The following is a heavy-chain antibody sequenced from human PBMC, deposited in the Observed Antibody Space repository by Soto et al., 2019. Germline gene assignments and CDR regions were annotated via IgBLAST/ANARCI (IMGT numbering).Heavy chain of an antibody. CDR3: ARADRVRHTWLDR. Sequence: QTRSLTCAISGDTVSSDSAAWNWIRQSPSGGLEWLGRTYYRSRWYNDYALFVKSRITINSDTSKNQFSLQVNSVTPAAPALSYGARADRVRHTWLDRWGKGTLVTVAS. J-gene: IGHJ5*02. CDR2: TYYRSRWYN. D-gene: IGHD3-22*01. CDR1: GDTVSSDSAA. V-gene: IGHV6-1*01.